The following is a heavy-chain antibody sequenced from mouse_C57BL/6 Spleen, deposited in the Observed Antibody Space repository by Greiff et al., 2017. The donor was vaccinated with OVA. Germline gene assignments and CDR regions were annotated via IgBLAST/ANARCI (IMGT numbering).Heavy chain of an antibody. CDR3: ARGANYGSSWGAMDY. CDR2: ISYSGST. V-gene: IGHV3-1*01. D-gene: IGHD1-1*01. J-gene: IGHJ4*01. Sequence: EVQLQQSGPGMVKPSQSLSLTCTVTGYSITSGYDWHWIRHFPGNKLEWMGYISYSGSTNYNPSLKSRISITHDTSKNHFFLKLNSVTTEDTATYYCARGANYGSSWGAMDYWGQGTSVTVSS. CDR1: GYSITSGYD.